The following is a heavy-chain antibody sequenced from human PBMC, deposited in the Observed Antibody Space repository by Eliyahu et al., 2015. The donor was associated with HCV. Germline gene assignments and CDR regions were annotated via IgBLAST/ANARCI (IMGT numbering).Heavy chain of an antibody. V-gene: IGHV4-34*01. J-gene: IGHJ1*01. Sequence: QEQLQQWGAGLLKLSETLSXXXAVYVGSFXXYFWTWXRQPPGKGLEWXGEINQSGSTNYNPSLKGRVTISVDTSKNQVSLKLSSVTAADTAVYYCARYSSSWESYFHHWGQGTLVTVSS. CDR1: VGSFXXYF. D-gene: IGHD6-13*01. CDR3: ARYSSSWESYFHH. CDR2: INQSGST.